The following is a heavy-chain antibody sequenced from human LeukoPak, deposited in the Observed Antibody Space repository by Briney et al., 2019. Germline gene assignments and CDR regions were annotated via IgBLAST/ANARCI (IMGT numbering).Heavy chain of an antibody. V-gene: IGHV3-30-3*01. CDR2: ISYDGSNK. J-gene: IGHJ6*02. Sequence: GGSLRLSCAASGFTFSNYAIHWVRQAPGKGLEWVAVISYDGSNKYYADSVKGRFTISRDNSKNTLYLQMNSLRAEDTAVYYCASRRDGYIPGDYYGMDVWGQGTTVTVSS. CDR1: GFTFSNYA. CDR3: ASRRDGYIPGDYYGMDV. D-gene: IGHD5-24*01.